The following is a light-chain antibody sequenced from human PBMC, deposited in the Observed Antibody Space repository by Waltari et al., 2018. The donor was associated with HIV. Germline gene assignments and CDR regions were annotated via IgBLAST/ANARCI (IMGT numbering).Light chain of an antibody. V-gene: IGLV2-23*01. Sequence: QSALTQPASVSGSPGQSITISCTGTSSDVGSYNLVSWYQQHPGKAPKLMIYEGSKRPSGVSNLFSGSKSGNTASLTISGLQAEDEADYYCCSYAGSSTFRKVFGGGTKLTVL. CDR2: EGS. CDR1: SSDVGSYNL. CDR3: CSYAGSSTFRKV. J-gene: IGLJ2*01.